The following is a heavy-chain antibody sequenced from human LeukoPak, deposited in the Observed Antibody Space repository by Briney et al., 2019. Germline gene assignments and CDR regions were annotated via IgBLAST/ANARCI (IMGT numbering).Heavy chain of an antibody. CDR3: ARGHKGLEV. CDR1: GGSFSGYY. J-gene: IGHJ6*02. Sequence: SETLSLTCAVYGGSFSGYYWSWIRQPPGKGLEWIGEINHSGSANYNPSLMSRVTISVDSSKNQFSLRLSSVTAADTAVYFCARGHKGLEVWGQGATVTVSS. V-gene: IGHV4-34*01. CDR2: INHSGSA.